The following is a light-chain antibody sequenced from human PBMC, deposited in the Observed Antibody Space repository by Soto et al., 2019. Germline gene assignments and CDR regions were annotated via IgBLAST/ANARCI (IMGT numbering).Light chain of an antibody. CDR2: WAS. J-gene: IGKJ4*01. V-gene: IGKV4-1*01. Sequence: DIVMTQSPDSLAVSLGERATINCRSSQTVLYSSNNKNYLAWYQQKPGQPPKLLIYWASTRESGVPDRFSGSGSGTDFTLTINSLQAEDVAVYYCQHYYTTPLTFGGGTKVDIK. CDR1: QTVLYSSNNKNY. CDR3: QHYYTTPLT.